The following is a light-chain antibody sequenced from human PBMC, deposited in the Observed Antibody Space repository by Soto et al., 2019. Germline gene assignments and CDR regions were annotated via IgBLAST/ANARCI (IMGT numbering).Light chain of an antibody. V-gene: IGLV1-40*01. J-gene: IGLJ2*01. Sequence: QAVLTQPPSVSGAPGQRVTISCTGSSSNIGAGYDVHWYQQLPGTAPKLLIYGNSNRPSGVPDRFSGSKSGTSASLAITGLQAEDEADYYCQLYDSSLSGSVVFGGGTKVTVL. CDR3: QLYDSSLSGSVV. CDR2: GNS. CDR1: SSNIGAGYD.